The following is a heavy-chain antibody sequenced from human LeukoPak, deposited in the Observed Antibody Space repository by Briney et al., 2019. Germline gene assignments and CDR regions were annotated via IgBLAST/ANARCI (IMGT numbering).Heavy chain of an antibody. J-gene: IGHJ4*02. V-gene: IGHV6-1*01. CDR3: ARDPVGGSTIFNY. CDR2: TYYRSKWYY. Sequence: SQTLSLTCAISGDIVSSNSAAWNWIRQSPSRGLEWLGRTYYRSKWYYDYAVAVKSRISINPDTSKNQFSLQLSSVTPEDTAVYYCARDPVGGSTIFNYWGQGTLVTVSS. CDR1: GDIVSSNSAA. D-gene: IGHD1-26*01.